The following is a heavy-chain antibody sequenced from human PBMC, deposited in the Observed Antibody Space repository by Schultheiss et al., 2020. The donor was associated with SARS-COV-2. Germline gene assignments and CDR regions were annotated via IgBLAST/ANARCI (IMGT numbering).Heavy chain of an antibody. Sequence: GGSLRLSCAASGFAFSSYVLHWVRRAPGKGPEWVSSISSSSSYIYYADSVKGRFTISRDNAKNSLYLQMNSLRAEDTAVYYCARAGVGDFDYWGQGTLVTVSS. J-gene: IGHJ4*02. CDR2: ISSSSSYI. CDR1: GFAFSSYV. V-gene: IGHV3-21*01. CDR3: ARAGVGDFDY. D-gene: IGHD1-26*01.